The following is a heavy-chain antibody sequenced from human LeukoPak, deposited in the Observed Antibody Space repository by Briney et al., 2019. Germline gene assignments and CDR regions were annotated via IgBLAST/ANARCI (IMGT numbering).Heavy chain of an antibody. D-gene: IGHD3-22*01. CDR1: GFILSSHG. J-gene: IGHJ4*02. CDR2: VTSRGGT. Sequence: PGGSLRLSCAASGFILSSHGMSWVRQAPGKRLEWVSTVTSRGGTDYTDSVKGRFIISRDNSKNTLLLQMNSLRAEDTAVYYCARGSTYYDSSGQVPFDYWGQGTLVTVSS. V-gene: IGHV3-23*01. CDR3: ARGSTYYDSSGQVPFDY.